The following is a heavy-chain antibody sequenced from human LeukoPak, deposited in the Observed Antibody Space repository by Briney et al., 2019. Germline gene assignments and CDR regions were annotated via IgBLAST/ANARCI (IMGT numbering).Heavy chain of an antibody. CDR2: ISNSRGSTT. J-gene: IGHJ6*02. CDR1: GFTFSSYW. V-gene: IGHV3-48*04. Sequence: PGGSLRLSCAASGFTFSSYWMSWVRQAPGKGLEWVSYISNSRGSTTYYAGSVKGRFTNSRDSAKNSLYLQMNSLRADDTAVYYCARDFRNKGMDVWGQGTTVTVSS. CDR3: ARDFRNKGMDV. D-gene: IGHD2/OR15-2a*01.